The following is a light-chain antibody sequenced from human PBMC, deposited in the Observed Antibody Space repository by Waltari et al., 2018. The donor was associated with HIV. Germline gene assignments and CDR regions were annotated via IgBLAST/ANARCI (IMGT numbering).Light chain of an antibody. Sequence: VLTQPPSVSGAPGQRLTRPCTGCSSTIRTVHGGHWYRQLPGTAPKRLIYGNSNRPSGVPDRFSGSKSGTSASLAITGLQPDDETDYYCQSYDSSLSNWVFGGGTKVTVL. J-gene: IGLJ3*02. CDR3: QSYDSSLSNWV. CDR2: GNS. CDR1: SSTIRTVHG. V-gene: IGLV1-40*01.